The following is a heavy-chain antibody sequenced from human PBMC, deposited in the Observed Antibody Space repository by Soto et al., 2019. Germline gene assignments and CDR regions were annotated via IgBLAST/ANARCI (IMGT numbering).Heavy chain of an antibody. V-gene: IGHV3-23*01. D-gene: IGHD3-22*01. CDR1: GFTFSSYA. J-gene: IGHJ4*02. CDR2: ISSSGDST. CDR3: AKRYYYDNSGLWDS. Sequence: GGSLRLSCAASGFTFSSYAMSWVRQAPGKGLEWVSAISSSGDSTYYTDSVKGHFTISRDNSKNTLCLQMNSLRAEDTAVYYCAKRYYYDNSGLWDSWGQGTLVTVSS.